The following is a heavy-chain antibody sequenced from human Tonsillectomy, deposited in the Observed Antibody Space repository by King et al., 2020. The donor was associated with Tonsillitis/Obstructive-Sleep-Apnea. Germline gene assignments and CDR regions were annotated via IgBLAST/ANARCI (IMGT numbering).Heavy chain of an antibody. Sequence: VQLQESGPGLVKPSETRSLTCTVSGGSISSYYWSWIRQPPGKGLEWIGYIYYSGSTNYNPSLKSRVTISVDTSKNQFSLKLSSVTAADTAVYYCARAGDLYCSSTSCYYWYFDLWGRGTLVTVSS. CDR2: IYYSGST. CDR1: GGSISSYY. CDR3: ARAGDLYCSSTSCYYWYFDL. D-gene: IGHD2-2*01. V-gene: IGHV4-59*01. J-gene: IGHJ2*01.